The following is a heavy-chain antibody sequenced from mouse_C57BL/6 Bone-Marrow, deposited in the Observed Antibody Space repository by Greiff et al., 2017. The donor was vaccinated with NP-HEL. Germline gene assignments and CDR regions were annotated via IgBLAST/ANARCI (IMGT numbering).Heavy chain of an antibody. J-gene: IGHJ3*01. CDR1: GFTFSSYT. CDR2: ISGGGGNT. CDR3: ARRRIYYGSSYVLFAY. V-gene: IGHV5-9*01. Sequence: EVMLVESGGGLVKPGGSLKLSCAASGFTFSSYTMSWVRQTPEKRLEWVATISGGGGNTYYPDSVKGRFTISRDNAKNTLYLQMSSLRSEDTALYYCARRRIYYGSSYVLFAYWGQGTLVTVSA. D-gene: IGHD1-1*01.